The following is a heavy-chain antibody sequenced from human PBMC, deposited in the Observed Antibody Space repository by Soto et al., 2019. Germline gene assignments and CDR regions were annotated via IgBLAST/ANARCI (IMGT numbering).Heavy chain of an antibody. CDR1: GFTFDDYA. D-gene: IGHD2-21*02. V-gene: IGHV3-9*01. CDR3: AKGIRGGNSYYFDY. CDR2: ISWNSGSI. J-gene: IGHJ4*02. Sequence: EVQLVESGGGLVQPGRSLRLSCAASGFTFDDYAMHWVRQAPGKGLEGDSGISWNSGSIGYADSVKGRFTISRDNAKNSLYLQMNSLRAEDTALYYCAKGIRGGNSYYFDYWGQGTLVTVSS.